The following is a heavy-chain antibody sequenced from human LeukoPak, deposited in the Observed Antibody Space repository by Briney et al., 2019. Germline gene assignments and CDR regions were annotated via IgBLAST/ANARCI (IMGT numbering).Heavy chain of an antibody. Sequence: SETLSLTCAVYGGSFSGYYWSWIRQPPGKGLEWIREINHSGSTNYNPSLKSRVTISVDTSKNQFSLKLSSVTAADTAVYYCARGYYFDYWGQGTLVTVSS. CDR1: GGSFSGYY. CDR3: ARGYYFDY. V-gene: IGHV4-34*01. CDR2: INHSGST. J-gene: IGHJ4*02.